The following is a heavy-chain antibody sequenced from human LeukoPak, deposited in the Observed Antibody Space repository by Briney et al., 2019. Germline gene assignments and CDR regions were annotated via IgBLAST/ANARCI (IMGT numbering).Heavy chain of an antibody. J-gene: IGHJ4*02. D-gene: IGHD5-18*01. CDR3: AKTRGYSYGPSGYFDY. CDR1: GYTFTSYY. Sequence: ASVKLSCKASGYTFTSYYMHWVRQAPGQGLEWMGIINPSGGSTSYTQKFQGRVTMTRDTSTSTVYMELSSLRSEDTAVYYCAKTRGYSYGPSGYFDYWGQGTLVTVSS. V-gene: IGHV1-46*01. CDR2: INPSGGST.